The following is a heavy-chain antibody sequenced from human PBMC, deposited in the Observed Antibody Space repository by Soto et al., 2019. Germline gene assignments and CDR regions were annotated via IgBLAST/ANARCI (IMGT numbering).Heavy chain of an antibody. D-gene: IGHD6-19*01. CDR1: GDSVSSNSAA. CDR3: ARTLAVAGTVSVDP. V-gene: IGHV6-1*01. J-gene: IGHJ5*02. CDR2: TYYRSKWYN. Sequence: SQTLSLTCAISGDSVSSNSAAWNWIRQSQSRGLEWLGRTYYRSKWYNDYAVSVKSRITINPDTSKNQFSLQLNSVTPEDTAVYYCARTLAVAGTVSVDPWGQGTLVTVSS.